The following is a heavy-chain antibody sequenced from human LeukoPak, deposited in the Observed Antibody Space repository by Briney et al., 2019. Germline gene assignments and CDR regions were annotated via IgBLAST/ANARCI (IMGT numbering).Heavy chain of an antibody. J-gene: IGHJ4*02. V-gene: IGHV3-23*01. CDR3: AKNVMYISSAVDY. CDR1: GFTFSSYA. D-gene: IGHD6-6*01. Sequence: PGGSLTPSCSASGFTFSSYAMSWVRQAPGKELEWVSAISLGGVNTYYADSVKGRFTVSRVNSKNTLYLQMNSLRVEDTAVYYCAKNVMYISSAVDYWGRGTLVTVSS. CDR2: ISLGGVNT.